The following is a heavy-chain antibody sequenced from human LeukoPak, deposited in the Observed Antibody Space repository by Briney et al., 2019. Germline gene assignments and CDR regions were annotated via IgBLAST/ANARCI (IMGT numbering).Heavy chain of an antibody. CDR1: GYTFTSYG. Sequence: ASVKVSCKASGYTFTSYGISWVRQAPGQGLEWMGWISAYNGNTNYAQKLQGRVTMTTDTSTSAAYMELRSLRSDDTAVYYCARDRHYYGSGSYYNLGGFDPWGQGTLVTVSS. D-gene: IGHD3-10*01. V-gene: IGHV1-18*01. CDR3: ARDRHYYGSGSYYNLGGFDP. J-gene: IGHJ5*02. CDR2: ISAYNGNT.